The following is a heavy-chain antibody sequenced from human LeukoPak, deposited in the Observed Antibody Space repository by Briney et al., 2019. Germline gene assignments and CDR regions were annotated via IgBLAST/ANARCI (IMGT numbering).Heavy chain of an antibody. CDR1: GGTFSSYT. CDR2: IIPILGIA. Sequence: GASVKVSCKASGGTFSSYTISWVRQAPGQGLEWMGRIIPILGIANYAQKFQGRVTITADKSTSTAYMELSSLRSEDTAVYYCARGATDSGSYSDYWGQGTLVTVSS. V-gene: IGHV1-69*02. CDR3: ARGATDSGSYSDY. J-gene: IGHJ4*02. D-gene: IGHD1-26*01.